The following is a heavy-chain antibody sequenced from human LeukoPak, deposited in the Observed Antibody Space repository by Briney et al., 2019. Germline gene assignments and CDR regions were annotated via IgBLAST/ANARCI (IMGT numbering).Heavy chain of an antibody. CDR1: GGSISSYY. CDR3: ARTIVVVPAYYFDY. D-gene: IGHD2-2*01. J-gene: IGHJ4*02. Sequence: PSETLSLTCTVSGGSISSYYWSWIRQLPGKGLEWIGYIYYSGSTNYNPSLKSRVTISVDTSKNQFSLKLSSVTAADTAVYYCARTIVVVPAYYFDYWGQGTLVTVSS. CDR2: IYYSGST. V-gene: IGHV4-59*01.